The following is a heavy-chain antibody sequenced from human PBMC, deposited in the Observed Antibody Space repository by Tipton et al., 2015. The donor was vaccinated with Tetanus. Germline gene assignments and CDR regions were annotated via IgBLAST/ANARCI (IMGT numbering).Heavy chain of an antibody. CDR1: GFQFSSYA. CDR3: ARDVFIRDSADT. CDR2: IWYDGSDR. J-gene: IGHJ5*02. V-gene: IGHV3-33*01. Sequence: SLRLSCEASGFQFSSYAMHWVRQAPGKGLEWLAVIWYDGSDRFYADSVKGRFTISRDNSRNTLALQMTSLRVDDTGVHFCARDVFIRDSADTWGQGTLVVVSS. D-gene: IGHD2-21*01.